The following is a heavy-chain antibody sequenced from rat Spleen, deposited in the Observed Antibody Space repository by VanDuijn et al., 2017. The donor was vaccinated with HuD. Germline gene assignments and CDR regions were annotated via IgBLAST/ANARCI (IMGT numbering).Heavy chain of an antibody. V-gene: IGHV5-7*01. CDR3: ARHKYSSYGWFAY. Sequence: EVQLVESGGGLVQPGRSLKLSCAASGFTFSDYNMAWVRQAPKKGLEWVATISYDGSSTYDRDSVKGRFTIPRDNAKSTLYLQMDSLRSEDTATYYCARHKYSSYGWFAYWGQGTLVTVSS. J-gene: IGHJ3*01. CDR1: GFTFSDYN. D-gene: IGHD1-2*01. CDR2: ISYDGSST.